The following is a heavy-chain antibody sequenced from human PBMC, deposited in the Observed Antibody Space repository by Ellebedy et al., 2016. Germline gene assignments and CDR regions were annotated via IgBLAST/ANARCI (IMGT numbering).Heavy chain of an antibody. CDR2: IYYSGST. J-gene: IGHJ4*02. V-gene: IGHV4-59*01. Sequence: SETLSLTXTVSGGSISSYYWSWIRQPPGKGLEWIGYIYYSGSTNYNPSLKSRVTISVDTSKNQFSLKLSSVTAADTAVYYCARASVGDGYNLDYWGQGTLVTVAS. D-gene: IGHD5-24*01. CDR1: GGSISSYY. CDR3: ARASVGDGYNLDY.